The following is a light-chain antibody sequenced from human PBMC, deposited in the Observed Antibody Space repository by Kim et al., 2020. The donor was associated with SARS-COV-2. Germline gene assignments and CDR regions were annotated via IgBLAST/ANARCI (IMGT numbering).Light chain of an antibody. CDR3: QQCKGAPWT. CDR2: AAS. V-gene: IGKV1-27*01. J-gene: IGKJ1*01. CDR1: QGISNY. Sequence: ASVGDRVTITCRASQGISNYLAWNQQKPGKVPKLLIYAASALRSGVPSRFSGSGSGTDFTLTITSLQPEDVAVYYCQQCKGAPWTFGHGTKVEIK.